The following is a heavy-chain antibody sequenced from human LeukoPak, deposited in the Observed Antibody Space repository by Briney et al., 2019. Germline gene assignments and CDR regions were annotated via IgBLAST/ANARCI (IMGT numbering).Heavy chain of an antibody. J-gene: IGHJ4*02. CDR1: GGSISSYS. CDR3: ARLAVGATTIFDY. CDR2: MYTSGIT. V-gene: IGHV4-4*07. Sequence: PSETLSLTCTVSGGSISSYSWSWIRQPAGKGLEWIGHMYTSGITNYNPSLKSRVTMSVDTSKKQFSLELSSVTAADTAVYYCARLAVGATTIFDYWGQGTLVTVSS. D-gene: IGHD1-26*01.